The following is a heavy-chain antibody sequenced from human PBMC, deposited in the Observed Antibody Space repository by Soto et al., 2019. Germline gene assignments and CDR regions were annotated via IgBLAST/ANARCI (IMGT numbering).Heavy chain of an antibody. V-gene: IGHV3-21*01. CDR3: ARGPDEWASNDYVWGSYRSHGMDV. Sequence: GGSLRLSCAASGFTFSSYSMNWVRQAPGKGLEWVSSISSSSSYIYYADSVKGRFTISRDNAKNSLYLQMNSLRAEDTAVYYCARGPDEWASNDYVWGSYRSHGMDVWGQGTTVTVSS. J-gene: IGHJ6*02. D-gene: IGHD3-16*02. CDR2: ISSSSSYI. CDR1: GFTFSSYS.